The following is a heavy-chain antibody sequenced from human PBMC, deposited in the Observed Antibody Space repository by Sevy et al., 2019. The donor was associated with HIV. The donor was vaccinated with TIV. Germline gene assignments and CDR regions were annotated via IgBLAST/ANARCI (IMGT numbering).Heavy chain of an antibody. J-gene: IGHJ3*02. V-gene: IGHV3-7*01. CDR2: IKQDGSGK. Sequence: GGSLRLSCAASGFTFSTYWMNWVRQAPGKGLEWVANIKQDGSGKNYVDSVKGGFTISRDNARNSLFLELNSLKVEDTAVYYCATDLFSSSSADVFDIWGQGTMVTVSS. CDR1: GFTFSTYW. CDR3: ATDLFSSSSADVFDI. D-gene: IGHD6-6*01.